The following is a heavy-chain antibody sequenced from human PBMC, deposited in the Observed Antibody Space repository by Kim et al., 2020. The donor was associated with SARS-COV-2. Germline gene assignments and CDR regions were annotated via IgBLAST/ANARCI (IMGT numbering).Heavy chain of an antibody. V-gene: IGHV4-34*01. CDR2: INHSGST. CDR1: GGSFSGYY. Sequence: SETLSLTCAVYGGSFSGYYWSWIRQPSGKGLEWIGEINHSGSTNYNPSLKSRVTISVDTSKNQFSLKLSSVTAADTAVYYCARTRITMVRVVTWNYYYYYGMDVWGQGTTVTVSS. D-gene: IGHD3-10*01. J-gene: IGHJ6*02. CDR3: ARTRITMVRVVTWNYYYYYGMDV.